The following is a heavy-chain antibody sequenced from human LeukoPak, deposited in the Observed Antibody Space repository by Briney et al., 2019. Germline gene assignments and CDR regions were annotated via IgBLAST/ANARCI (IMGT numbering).Heavy chain of an antibody. Sequence: GGSLRLSCAPSGFTFSNYAMSWVRQAPGKGLEWVSTISDSGGSTYYADSVQGRFTISRDNSKDTLYLQMNSLRVEDTAIYYCAKAYSSSWYLFDYWGQGTLVTVSS. CDR1: GFTFSNYA. CDR2: ISDSGGST. CDR3: AKAYSSSWYLFDY. D-gene: IGHD6-13*01. J-gene: IGHJ4*02. V-gene: IGHV3-23*01.